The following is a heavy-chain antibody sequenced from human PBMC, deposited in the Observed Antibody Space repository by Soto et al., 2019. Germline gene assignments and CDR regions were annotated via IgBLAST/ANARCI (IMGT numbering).Heavy chain of an antibody. J-gene: IGHJ4*02. CDR1: GGTFSNYP. D-gene: IGHD1-1*01. CDR3: ARPRTVATTKGYDY. CDR2: IIPIFGTA. V-gene: IGHV1-69*01. Sequence: QVQLVQSGAEVKKPGSSVKVSCKASGGTFSNYPFTWVRQAPGQGLEWMGVIIPIFGTATYAKTFQGRVTISADQSTSTAYMELRSLTSEDTALYYCARPRTVATTKGYDYWGQGTLVTVSS.